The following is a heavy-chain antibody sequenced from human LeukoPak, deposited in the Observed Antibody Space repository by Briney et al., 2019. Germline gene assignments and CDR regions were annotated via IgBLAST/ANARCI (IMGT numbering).Heavy chain of an antibody. Sequence: GGSLRLSCAASGFTVSSNYMSCVRQAPGKGLEWVSVIYSGGSTYYADSVKDRFTISRDNSNNTLYLQMNRLRAEDVAVYYCARDRGWLHLKTFDYWGQGTLVTVSS. CDR1: GFTVSSNY. CDR3: ARDRGWLHLKTFDY. V-gene: IGHV3-66*01. CDR2: IYSGGST. D-gene: IGHD5-24*01. J-gene: IGHJ4*01.